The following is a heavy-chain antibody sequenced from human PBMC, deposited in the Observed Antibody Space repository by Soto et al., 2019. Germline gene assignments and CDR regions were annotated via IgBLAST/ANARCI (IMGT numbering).Heavy chain of an antibody. J-gene: IGHJ4*02. Sequence: GGSLRLSCAASGFTFSSYGMHWVRQAPGKGLEWVAVISYDGSNKYYADSVKGRFTISRDNSKNTLYLQMNSLRAEDTAVYYYAKDVNWNPPHYYFDYWGQGTLVTVSS. CDR1: GFTFSSYG. V-gene: IGHV3-30*18. CDR3: AKDVNWNPPHYYFDY. D-gene: IGHD1-1*01. CDR2: ISYDGSNK.